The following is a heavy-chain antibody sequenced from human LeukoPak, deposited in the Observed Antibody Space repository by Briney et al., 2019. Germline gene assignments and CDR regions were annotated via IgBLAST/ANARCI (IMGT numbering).Heavy chain of an antibody. CDR1: GGSISTYY. CDR3: ARGRSGGDWFDS. Sequence: SETLSLTCTVFGGSISTYYWTWLRQPPGKGLEWIGYNHYTGSTNHNPSLKSRVTMSVDTSKNQFSLKLSSVTAADTAVYYCARGRSGGDWFDSWGQGTLVTVSS. V-gene: IGHV4-59*01. D-gene: IGHD3-10*01. J-gene: IGHJ5*01. CDR2: NHYTGST.